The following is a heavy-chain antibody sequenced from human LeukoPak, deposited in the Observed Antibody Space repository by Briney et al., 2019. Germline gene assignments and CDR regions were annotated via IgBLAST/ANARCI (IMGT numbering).Heavy chain of an antibody. CDR3: AGTYYYGSGSYYDYYYGMDV. J-gene: IGHJ6*04. V-gene: IGHV4-61*01. CDR2: IYYSGST. D-gene: IGHD3-10*01. CDR1: GYSISSSYY. Sequence: PSETLSLTCAVSGYSISSSYYWSWIRQPPGKGLEWIGYIYYSGSTNYNPSLKSRVTISVDTSKNQFSLKLSSVTAADTAVYYCAGTYYYGSGSYYDYYYGMDVWGKGTTVTVSS.